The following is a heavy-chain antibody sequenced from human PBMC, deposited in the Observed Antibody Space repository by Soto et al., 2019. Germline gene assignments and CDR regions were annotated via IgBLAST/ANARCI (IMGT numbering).Heavy chain of an antibody. J-gene: IGHJ4*02. V-gene: IGHV3-30-3*01. CDR1: GFTFSSYA. CDR2: ISYDGSNK. Sequence: QVQLVESGGGVVQPGRSLRLSCAASGFTFSSYAMHWVRQAPGKGLEWVAVISYDGSNKYYADSVKGRFTISRDNSKNTLYLQMTSLRAEDTAVYYCARAVPSIAAAGHFDYWGQGTLVTVSS. CDR3: ARAVPSIAAAGHFDY. D-gene: IGHD6-13*01.